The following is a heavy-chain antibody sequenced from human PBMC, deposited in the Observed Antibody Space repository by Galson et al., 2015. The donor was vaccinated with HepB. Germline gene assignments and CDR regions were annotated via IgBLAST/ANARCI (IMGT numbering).Heavy chain of an antibody. V-gene: IGHV3-15*01. D-gene: IGHD2-2*01. CDR1: GFTFSNAW. J-gene: IGHJ4*02. CDR3: SGYCSSTSCYGFDNLPGY. Sequence: SLRLSCAASGFTFSNAWMSWVRQAPGKGLEWVGRIKSKTDGGTTDYAAPVKGRFTISRDDSKNTLYLQMNSLKTEDTAVYYCSGYCSSTSCYGFDNLPGYWGQGTLVTVSS. CDR2: IKSKTDGGTT.